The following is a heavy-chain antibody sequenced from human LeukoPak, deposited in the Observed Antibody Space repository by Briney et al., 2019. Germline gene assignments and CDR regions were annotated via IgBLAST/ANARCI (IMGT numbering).Heavy chain of an antibody. J-gene: IGHJ4*02. Sequence: GGSLRLSCAASGLTFSSHWMHWARHAPGKGLVWVSRITSDGRSTNYADSVKGRFTISRDNAKNTLYLQMNSLRAEDTAVYYCASTLSSSPHWGRGTLVTVSS. V-gene: IGHV3-74*01. CDR3: ASTLSSSPH. CDR1: GLTFSSHW. CDR2: ITSDGRST. D-gene: IGHD6-6*01.